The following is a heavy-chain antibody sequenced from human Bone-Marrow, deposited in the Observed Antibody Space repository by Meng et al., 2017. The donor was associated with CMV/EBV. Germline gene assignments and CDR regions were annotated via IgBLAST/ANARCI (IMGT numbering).Heavy chain of an antibody. J-gene: IGHJ4*02. CDR3: ARDTVLDY. CDR1: GYTFTNYG. D-gene: IGHD4-11*01. V-gene: IGHV1-18*01. CDR2: ISAYNGNT. Sequence: QVQLVQSGSELKRLGAQGKVSCKASGYTFTNYGISWLRQAPGQGLEWMGWISAYNGNTNYAQKLQGRVTMTTDTSTSTAYMELRSLRSDDTAVYYCARDTVLDYWGQGTLVTVSS.